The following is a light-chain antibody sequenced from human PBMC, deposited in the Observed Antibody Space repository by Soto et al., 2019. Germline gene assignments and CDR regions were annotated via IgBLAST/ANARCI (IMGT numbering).Light chain of an antibody. Sequence: AIRMTQSPSSLSASTGDRVTITCRASQGISSYLAWYQQKPGKAPKLLIYAASTLQSGVPSRFSGSGSGTDFTLTISCLQSEDFASYFCQQTFSVPITFGQGTNLEI. J-gene: IGKJ2*01. V-gene: IGKV1-8*01. CDR3: QQTFSVPIT. CDR1: QGISSY. CDR2: AAS.